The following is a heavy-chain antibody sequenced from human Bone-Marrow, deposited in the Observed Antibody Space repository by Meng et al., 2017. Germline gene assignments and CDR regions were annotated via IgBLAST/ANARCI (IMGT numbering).Heavy chain of an antibody. CDR3: ARGRIGAASAFDI. V-gene: IGHV3-7*01. CDR1: RFTFSRDW. J-gene: IGHJ3*02. Sequence: GESLKISCAASRFTFSRDWMSWVRQAPGKGLKWVGNIKEDGSEKNYVDSVKGRFTISRDNAKNSLFLQMNSLRAENTAVYYCARGRIGAASAFDIWGQGTLVTVSS. D-gene: IGHD2/OR15-2a*01. CDR2: IKEDGSEK.